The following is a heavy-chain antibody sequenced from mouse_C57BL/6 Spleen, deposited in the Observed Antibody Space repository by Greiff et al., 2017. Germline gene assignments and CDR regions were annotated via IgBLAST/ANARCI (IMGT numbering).Heavy chain of an antibody. V-gene: IGHV1-74*01. CDR1: GYTFTSYW. CDR2: IHPSDSDT. J-gene: IGHJ3*01. D-gene: IGHD2-14*01. CDR3: AIGEGSYAPFAY. Sequence: VQLQQPGAELVMPGASVKVSCKASGYTFTSYWMHWVKQRPGQGLEWIGRIHPSDSDTNYNQKFKGKATLTVDKSSSTAYMQLSSLTSEDSAVYYCAIGEGSYAPFAYWGQGTLVTVSA.